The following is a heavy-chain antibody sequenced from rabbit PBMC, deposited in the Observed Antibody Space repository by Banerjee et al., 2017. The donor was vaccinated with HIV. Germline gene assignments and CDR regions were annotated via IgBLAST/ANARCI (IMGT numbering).Heavy chain of an antibody. V-gene: IGHV1S45*01. J-gene: IGHJ4*01. CDR1: GFSFSNKAV. CDR2: INVVTGKA. Sequence: QEQLVESGGGLVKPEGFLKLSCTASGFSFSNKAVMCWVRQTPGKGLEWIACINVVTGKAVYATWAKGRFAISKTSSTTVTLQMTSLTAADTATYFCARDLATVVGWNFNLWGQGTLVTVS. D-gene: IGHD3-1*01. CDR3: ARDLATVVGWNFNL.